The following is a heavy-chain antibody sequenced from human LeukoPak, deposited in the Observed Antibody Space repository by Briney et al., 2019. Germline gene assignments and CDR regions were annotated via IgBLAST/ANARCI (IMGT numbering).Heavy chain of an antibody. J-gene: IGHJ4*02. D-gene: IGHD4-23*01. CDR1: GDSINSGSYY. CDR3: ARASGGGNFFY. CDR2: INYSGSA. Sequence: PSETLSLTCTVSGDSINSGSYYWSWLRQHPGQGLEWIDNINYSGSAYYNSSLKSRVTLSVDTSKNQFSLKLSSVTAADTAVYYGARASGGGNFFYWGQGTLLTVSS. V-gene: IGHV4-31*03.